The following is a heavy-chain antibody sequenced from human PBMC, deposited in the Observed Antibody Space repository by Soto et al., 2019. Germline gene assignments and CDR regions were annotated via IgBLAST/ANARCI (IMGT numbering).Heavy chain of an antibody. CDR3: ARDREAHCGGDCYSRYFQH. CDR1: GGTFSSYA. D-gene: IGHD2-21*02. Sequence: QVQLVQSGAEVKKPGSSVKVSCKASGGTFSSYAISWVRQAPGQGLEWMGGIIPIFGTANYAQKFQGRVTITADESTSTAYMELSSLRSEDTAVYYCARDREAHCGGDCYSRYFQHWGQGTLVTVSS. CDR2: IIPIFGTA. V-gene: IGHV1-69*12. J-gene: IGHJ1*01.